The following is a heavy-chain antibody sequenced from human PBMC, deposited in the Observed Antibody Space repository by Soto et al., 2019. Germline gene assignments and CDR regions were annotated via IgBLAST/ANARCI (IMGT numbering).Heavy chain of an antibody. J-gene: IGHJ6*02. V-gene: IGHV4-30-4*01. CDR3: ARVNYPGGYYYYGMDV. CDR2: IYYSGST. D-gene: IGHD3-10*01. CDR1: GGSISSGDYY. Sequence: PSETLSLTCTVSGGSISSGDYYWSWIRQPPGKGLEWIGYIYYSGSTYYNPSLKSRVTISVDTSKNQFSLKLSPVTAADTAVYYCARVNYPGGYYYYGMDVWGQGTTVTVSS.